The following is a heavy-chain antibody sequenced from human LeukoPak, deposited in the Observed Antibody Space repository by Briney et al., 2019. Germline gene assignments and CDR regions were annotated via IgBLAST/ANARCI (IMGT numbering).Heavy chain of an antibody. CDR2: IIPIFGTA. CDR3: ARDSYYYDSSGPFDY. Sequence: SVKVSCKASGGTFSSYAISWVRQAPGQGLEWMGGIIPIFGTANYAQKFQGRVTITADESTSTAYMELSSLRSEDTAVYYCARDSYYYDSSGPFDYWGQGTLVTVSS. D-gene: IGHD3-22*01. CDR1: GGTFSSYA. V-gene: IGHV1-69*01. J-gene: IGHJ4*02.